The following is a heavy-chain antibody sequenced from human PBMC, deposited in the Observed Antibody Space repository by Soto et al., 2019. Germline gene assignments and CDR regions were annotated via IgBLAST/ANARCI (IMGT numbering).Heavy chain of an antibody. Sequence: DSGGGLIQPGGSLRLSCAASGFTVSSNFMTWVRQAPGKGLEWVSVIYTGGSTYYTDSVKGRFTISRDNSKNTLYLQMNSLRAEDTALYYCARGGPAYWFDPWGQGTLVTVSS. D-gene: IGHD2-2*01. CDR3: ARGGPAYWFDP. V-gene: IGHV3-53*01. J-gene: IGHJ5*02. CDR2: IYTGGST. CDR1: GFTVSSNF.